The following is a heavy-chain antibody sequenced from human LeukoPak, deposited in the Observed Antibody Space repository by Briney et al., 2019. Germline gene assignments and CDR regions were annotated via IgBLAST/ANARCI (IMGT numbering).Heavy chain of an antibody. CDR3: ARTSHGSGSYYDR. J-gene: IGHJ4*02. V-gene: IGHV4-31*03. D-gene: IGHD3-10*01. CDR1: GGSISSCTYY. Sequence: SETLSLTCTVSGGSISSCTYYWGWIRQLPGKGVEWIGYIYYSGTTYYNPSLKGRLTISVDPAQTQFSLHLTSVTAADTAVYSCARTSHGSGSYYDRWGQGTLVNVSS. CDR2: IYYSGTT.